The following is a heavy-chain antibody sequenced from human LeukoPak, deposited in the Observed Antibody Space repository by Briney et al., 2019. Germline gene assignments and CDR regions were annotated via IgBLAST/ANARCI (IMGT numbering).Heavy chain of an antibody. Sequence: ASVKVSCKASGYTFPNFDINWVRQATGQGLEWMGWMNFNSGNTGYAQKFQGRVTMTRNTAISTVYMELSSLKSEDTAIYYCAKVGLGNTAIHIWGQGTMVTVSS. J-gene: IGHJ3*02. D-gene: IGHD5-18*01. CDR3: AKVGLGNTAIHI. CDR1: GYTFPNFD. V-gene: IGHV1-8*02. CDR2: MNFNSGNT.